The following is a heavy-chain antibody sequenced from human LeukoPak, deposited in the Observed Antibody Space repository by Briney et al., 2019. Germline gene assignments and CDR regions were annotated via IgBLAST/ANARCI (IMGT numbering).Heavy chain of an antibody. CDR1: GYSFTTYW. J-gene: IGHJ4*02. CDR2: IYPGDSDT. CDR3: AREAGYSSSWYRVPFDY. V-gene: IGHV5-51*01. Sequence: GESLKISCKGSGYSFTTYWISWVRQMPGKGLEWMGIIYPGDSDTRYSPSFQGQVTISADKSISTAYLQWSSLKASDTAMYYCAREAGYSSSWYRVPFDYWGQGTLVTVSS. D-gene: IGHD6-13*01.